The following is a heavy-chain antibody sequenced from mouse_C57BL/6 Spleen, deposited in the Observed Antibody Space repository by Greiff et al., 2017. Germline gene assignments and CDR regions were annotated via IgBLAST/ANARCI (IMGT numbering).Heavy chain of an antibody. V-gene: IGHV10-3*01. CDR1: GFTFNTYA. Sequence: EVKVVESGGGLVQPKGSLKLSCAASGFTFNTYAMHWVRQAPGKGLEWVARIRSKSSNYATYYADSVKDRFTISRDDSQSMLYLQMNNLKTEDTAMYYCVTPGPIYYDYDAALAYWGQGTLVTVSA. CDR2: IRSKSSNYAT. CDR3: VTPGPIYYDYDAALAY. D-gene: IGHD2-4*01. J-gene: IGHJ3*01.